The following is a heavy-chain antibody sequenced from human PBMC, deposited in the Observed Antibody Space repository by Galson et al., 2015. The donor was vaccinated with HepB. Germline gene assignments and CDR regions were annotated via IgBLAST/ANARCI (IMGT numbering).Heavy chain of an antibody. CDR3: ARDLGTSRRAYDI. CDR2: IDIGNTFI. D-gene: IGHD1-1*01. J-gene: IGHJ3*02. Sequence: SLRLSCAASGFTLSTYNMNWVRQAPGKGLEWVSFIDIGNTFIKYTESVKGRFTISRDDAKNSLYLQMSNLRAEDTALYYCARDLGTSRRAYDIWGQGTLVTVSS. CDR1: GFTLSTYN. V-gene: IGHV3-21*01.